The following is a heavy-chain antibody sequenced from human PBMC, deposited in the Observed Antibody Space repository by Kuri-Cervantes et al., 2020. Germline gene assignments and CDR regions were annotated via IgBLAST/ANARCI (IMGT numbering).Heavy chain of an antibody. V-gene: IGHV4-59*01. D-gene: IGHD2-2*01. CDR3: ARGVVPAAISTYYYYYGMDV. Sequence: SETLSLTCTVSGRSISSYYWSWIRQPPGKGLEWIGYIYDSGSTNYNPSLKSRVTISVDTSKNQFSLKLSSVTAADTAVYYCARGVVPAAISTYYYYYGMDVWGQGTTVTVSS. J-gene: IGHJ6*02. CDR2: IYDSGST. CDR1: GRSISSYY.